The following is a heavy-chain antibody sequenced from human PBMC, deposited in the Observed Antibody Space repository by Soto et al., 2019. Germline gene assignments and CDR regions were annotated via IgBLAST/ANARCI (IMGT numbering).Heavy chain of an antibody. J-gene: IGHJ6*02. CDR2: INPNSGGT. CDR3: AREAPYDSSGYYSWSPPGSYGMDV. D-gene: IGHD3-22*01. Sequence: ASVKVSCKASGYTFTGYYMHWVRQAPGQGLEWMGWINPNSGGTNYAQKFQGWVTMTRDTSISTAYMELSRLRSDDTAVYYCAREAPYDSSGYYSWSPPGSYGMDVWGQGTTVTVSS. CDR1: GYTFTGYY. V-gene: IGHV1-2*04.